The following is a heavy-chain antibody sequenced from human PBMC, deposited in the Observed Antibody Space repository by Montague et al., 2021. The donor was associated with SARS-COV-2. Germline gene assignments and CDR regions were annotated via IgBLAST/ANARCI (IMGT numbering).Heavy chain of an antibody. CDR3: ARVRALPAAMRIFSLGRSYYGMDV. CDR2: INHSGST. Sequence: SETLSLTCAVYGGSFSGYYWSWIRQTPGKGLEWIGEINHSGSTNYNPSLKSRVTISVDTSKNQFSLKLSSVTAADTAVYYCARVRALPAAMRIFSLGRSYYGMDVWGQGTPGTVSS. D-gene: IGHD2-2*01. J-gene: IGHJ6*02. V-gene: IGHV4-34*01. CDR1: GGSFSGYY.